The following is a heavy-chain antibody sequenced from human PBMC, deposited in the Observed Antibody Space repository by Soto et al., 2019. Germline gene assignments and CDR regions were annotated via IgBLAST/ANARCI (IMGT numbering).Heavy chain of an antibody. CDR2: ISSSSSYI. J-gene: IGHJ3*02. Sequence: GGSLRLSCAASGFTFSSYTMNWVRQAPGKGLEWVSSISSSSSYIYYADSVKGRVTISRDNAKNSLYLQMNSLRAEDTAVYYCARDGSGSEAFDIGGKGKMVTVS. CDR1: GFTFSSYT. V-gene: IGHV3-21*01. D-gene: IGHD1-26*01. CDR3: ARDGSGSEAFDI.